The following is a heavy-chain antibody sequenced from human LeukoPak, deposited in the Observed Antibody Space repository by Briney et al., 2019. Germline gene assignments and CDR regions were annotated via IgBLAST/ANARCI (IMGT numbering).Heavy chain of an antibody. CDR3: ARVLTTVTTSYFDY. CDR2: IYFTGST. CDR1: GGSISSYY. D-gene: IGHD4-17*01. J-gene: IGHJ4*02. Sequence: NTSETLSLTCTVSGGSISSYYWSWIRQPPGKGLEWIGYIYFTGSTNYNPSLKSRVTISVDTSKNQFSLKLSSVTAADTAVYYCARVLTTVTTSYFDYWGQGTLVTVSS. V-gene: IGHV4-59*01.